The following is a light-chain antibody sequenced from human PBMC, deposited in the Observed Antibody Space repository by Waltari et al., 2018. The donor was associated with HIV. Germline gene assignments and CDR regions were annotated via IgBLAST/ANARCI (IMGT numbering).Light chain of an antibody. J-gene: IGLJ3*02. CDR1: SSNIGRHS. V-gene: IGLV1-51*01. Sequence: QSVLTQPPSVSAAPGQTVPISCSGSSSNIGRHSVSWYQQLPGTAPKLLIYDNNKRPSGIPDRFSGSKSGTSATVGITGLQTGDEADYYCGTWDSSLSAVFGGGTKLTVL. CDR3: GTWDSSLSAV. CDR2: DNN.